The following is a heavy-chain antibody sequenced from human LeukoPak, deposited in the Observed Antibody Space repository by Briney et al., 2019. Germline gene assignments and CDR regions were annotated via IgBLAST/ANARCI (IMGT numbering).Heavy chain of an antibody. V-gene: IGHV3-21*01. CDR2: ISSSSSYI. Sequence: GGTLTLSCAASGFTYSIYSMKWVRQAPGKGREWVSSISSSSSYIYYADSVKGRFTISRDNAKNSLYLQINSLRAEDTAVYYCARDRGIAASNWFDPWGQGTLVTVSS. J-gene: IGHJ5*02. CDR3: ARDRGIAASNWFDP. CDR1: GFTYSIYS. D-gene: IGHD6-13*01.